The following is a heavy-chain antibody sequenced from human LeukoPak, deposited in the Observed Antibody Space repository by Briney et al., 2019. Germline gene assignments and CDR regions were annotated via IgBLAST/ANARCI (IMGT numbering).Heavy chain of an antibody. J-gene: IGHJ4*02. V-gene: IGHV4-38-2*02. Sequence: SETLSLTCTVSGYSISSGYYWGWIRQPPGKGLEWIGSIYHSGSTYYNPSLKSRVTISIDTSKNQFSLKLTSVTAADTAVYYCARQRDDTKYYDFWSGYWVWDYWGQGTLVTVSS. CDR3: ARQRDDTKYYDFWSGYWVWDY. CDR1: GYSISSGYY. D-gene: IGHD3-3*01. CDR2: IYHSGST.